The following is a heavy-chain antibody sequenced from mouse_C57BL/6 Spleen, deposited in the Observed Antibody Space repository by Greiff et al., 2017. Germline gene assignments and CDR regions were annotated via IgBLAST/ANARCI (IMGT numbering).Heavy chain of an antibody. CDR2: ISDGGSYT. CDR3: AREEGNCGYFDV. V-gene: IGHV5-4*01. Sequence: EVQGVESGGGLVKPGGSLKLSCAASGFTFSSYAMSWVRQTPEKRLAWVATISDGGSYTYYPDNVKGRVTISRDNAKNNLYLQMSHLKSEDTAMYYCAREEGNCGYFDVWGTGTTVTVSS. D-gene: IGHD2-1*01. CDR1: GFTFSSYA. J-gene: IGHJ1*03.